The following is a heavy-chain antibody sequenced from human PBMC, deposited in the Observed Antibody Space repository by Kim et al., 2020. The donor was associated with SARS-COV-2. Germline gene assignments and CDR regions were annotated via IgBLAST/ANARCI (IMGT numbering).Heavy chain of an antibody. D-gene: IGHD2-2*02. J-gene: IGHJ4*02. V-gene: IGHV1-24*01. Sequence: KFQGRVTMTEDTSTDTAYMELSSLRSEDTAVYYCATKHCSSTSCYKYFDYWGQGTLVTVSS. CDR3: ATKHCSSTSCYKYFDY.